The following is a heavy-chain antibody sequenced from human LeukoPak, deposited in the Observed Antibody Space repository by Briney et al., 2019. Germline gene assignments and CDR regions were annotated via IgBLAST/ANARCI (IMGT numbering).Heavy chain of an antibody. CDR3: ATTKPFGGGPPPFDC. V-gene: IGHV1-24*01. Sequence: GASVKVSCKVSGYTLTELSIHWVRQAPGKGLEWMGGFDPEEGETIFAQKFQDRVTMTEDTSTDTAYMELSSLRSDDTAVYYCATTKPFGGGPPPFDCWGQGILVTVSS. D-gene: IGHD3-10*01. CDR1: GYTLTELS. CDR2: FDPEEGET. J-gene: IGHJ4*02.